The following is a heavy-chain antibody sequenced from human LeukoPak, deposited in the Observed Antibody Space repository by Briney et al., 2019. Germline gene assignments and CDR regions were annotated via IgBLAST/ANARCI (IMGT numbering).Heavy chain of an antibody. CDR2: ISGSGGST. CDR3: AKLPHSSSLEYFQH. J-gene: IGHJ1*01. D-gene: IGHD6-13*01. V-gene: IGHV3-23*01. Sequence: HAGGSLRLSCAASGFTFSSYSMNWVRQAPGKGLEWVSAISGSGGSTYYADSVKGRFTISRDNSKNTLYLQMNSLRAEDTAVYYCAKLPHSSSLEYFQHWGQGTLVTVSS. CDR1: GFTFSSYS.